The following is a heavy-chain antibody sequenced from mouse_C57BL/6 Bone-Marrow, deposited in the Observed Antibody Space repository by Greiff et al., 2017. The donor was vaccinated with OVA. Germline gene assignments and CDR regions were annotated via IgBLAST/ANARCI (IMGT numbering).Heavy chain of an antibody. CDR3: ARVLTTVVAH. CDR1: GYTFTDYN. D-gene: IGHD1-1*01. J-gene: IGHJ2*01. V-gene: IGHV1-22*01. Sequence: VQLQQPGAELVKPGASVKMSCKASGYTFTDYNMHWVKQSHGKSLEWIGYINPNNGGTSYNQKFKGKATLTVNKSSSTAYMELRSLTSEDSAVYYCARVLTTVVAHWGQGTTLTVSS. CDR2: INPNNGGT.